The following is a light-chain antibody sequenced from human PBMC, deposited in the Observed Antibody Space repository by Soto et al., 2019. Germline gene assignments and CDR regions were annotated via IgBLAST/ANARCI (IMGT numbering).Light chain of an antibody. J-gene: IGLJ1*01. CDR3: TSFTFSSSLV. V-gene: IGLV2-14*01. Sequence: HSALTQPRSVSGSPGQAVTFSCTGTNSDVGGYNYVSWYQQLPGKAPKLMIYEVSNRPSGVSNRFSGSKSGNTASLTISGLQGDDEADYYCTSFTFSSSLVFGSGTKVTVL. CDR1: NSDVGGYNY. CDR2: EVS.